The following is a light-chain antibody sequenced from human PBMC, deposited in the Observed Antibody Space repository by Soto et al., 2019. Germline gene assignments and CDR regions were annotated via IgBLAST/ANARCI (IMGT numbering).Light chain of an antibody. CDR1: SSDVGAYNY. Sequence: QSVLTQPASVSGSPGQSITISCTGTSSDVGAYNYVSWYQHHPGKVPKLIIYAVSDRPSGVSNRFSASKSGNTASLTISGLQAEDEAYYYCSSYTDSITLVFGTGTKLTVL. CDR3: SSYTDSITLV. J-gene: IGLJ1*01. V-gene: IGLV2-14*01. CDR2: AVS.